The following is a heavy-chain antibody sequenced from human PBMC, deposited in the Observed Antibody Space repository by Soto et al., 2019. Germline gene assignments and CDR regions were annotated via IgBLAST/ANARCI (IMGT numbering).Heavy chain of an antibody. J-gene: IGHJ5*02. V-gene: IGHV5-10-1*01. CDR2: IDPCDSYT. CDR3: ARQRDSSGWRNWFDP. Sequence: GESLKISCKGSGYSFTSYWNSWVRQMSGKGLEWMGRIDPCDSYTNYSPSLQGHVTLSADKSISTASLQWSRLKASDTAMYYCARQRDSSGWRNWFDPWGHGTLVTVSS. D-gene: IGHD6-19*01. CDR1: GYSFTSYW.